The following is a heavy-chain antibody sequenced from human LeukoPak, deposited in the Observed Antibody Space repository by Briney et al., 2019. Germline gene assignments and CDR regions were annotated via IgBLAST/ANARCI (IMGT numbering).Heavy chain of an antibody. D-gene: IGHD2-2*01. CDR3: AKETPAPGDAFDI. CDR2: ISGSGGST. CDR1: GFTFTTYW. V-gene: IGHV3-23*01. J-gene: IGHJ3*02. Sequence: PGGSLRLSCAASGFTFTTYWMSWVRQAPGKGLEWVSAISGSGGSTYYADSVKGRFTISRDNSKNTLYLQMNSLRAEDTAVYYCAKETPAPGDAFDIWGQGTMVTVSS.